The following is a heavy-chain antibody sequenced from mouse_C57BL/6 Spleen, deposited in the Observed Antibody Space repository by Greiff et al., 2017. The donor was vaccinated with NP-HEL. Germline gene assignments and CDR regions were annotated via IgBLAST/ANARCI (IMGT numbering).Heavy chain of an antibody. CDR3: AKGITTVVATDAMDY. CDR1: GYTFTDYY. Sequence: DVQLQESGPVLVKPGASVKMSCKASGYTFTDYYMNWVKQSHGKSLEWIGVINPYNGGTSYNQKFKGKATLTVDKSSSTAYMELNSLTSEDSAVYYCAKGITTVVATDAMDYWGQGTSVTVSS. V-gene: IGHV1-19*01. CDR2: INPYNGGT. J-gene: IGHJ4*01. D-gene: IGHD1-1*01.